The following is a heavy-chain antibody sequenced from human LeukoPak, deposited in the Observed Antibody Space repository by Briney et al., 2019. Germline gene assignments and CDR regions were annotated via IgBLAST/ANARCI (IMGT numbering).Heavy chain of an antibody. D-gene: IGHD6-13*01. Sequence: GESLKISCKGSGYSFTSYWIGWVRQMPGKGLEWMGIIYPGDSDTRYSPSFQGQVTISADKSISTAYLQWSSLKASDTAMYYCATATRGIAAAGYFDYWGQGTLVTVSS. CDR1: GYSFTSYW. V-gene: IGHV5-51*01. J-gene: IGHJ4*02. CDR3: ATATRGIAAAGYFDY. CDR2: IYPGDSDT.